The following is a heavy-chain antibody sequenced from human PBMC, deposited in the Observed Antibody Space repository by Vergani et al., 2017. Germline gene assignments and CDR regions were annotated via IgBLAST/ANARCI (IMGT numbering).Heavy chain of an antibody. CDR1: GYTFTSYA. CDR2: INAGNGNT. CDR3: ARAAESWNDVAAYYYCGMDV. J-gene: IGHJ6*02. D-gene: IGHD1-1*01. Sequence: QVQLVQSGAEVKKPGASVKVSCKASGYTFTSYAMHWVRQAPGQRLEWMGWINAGNGNTKYSQKFQGRVTITRDTSASTAYMELSSLRSEDTAVYYCARAAESWNDVAAYYYCGMDVWGQGTTVTVSS. V-gene: IGHV1-3*01.